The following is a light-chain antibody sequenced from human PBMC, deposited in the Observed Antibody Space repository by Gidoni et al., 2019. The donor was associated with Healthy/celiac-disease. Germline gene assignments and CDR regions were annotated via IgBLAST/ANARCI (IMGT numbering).Light chain of an antibody. J-gene: IGKJ2*01. V-gene: IGKV1-39*01. CDR1: QSISSY. CDR2: AAS. Sequence: DIQLTQSPSSLSASVGDRVTITCRASQSISSYLNWYQQKPGKAPKLLIYAASSWQSGVPSRFSGSGSGTEFTLTISSLQPEDFATYYCQQSYSTPRTFXXXTKLEIK. CDR3: QQSYSTPRT.